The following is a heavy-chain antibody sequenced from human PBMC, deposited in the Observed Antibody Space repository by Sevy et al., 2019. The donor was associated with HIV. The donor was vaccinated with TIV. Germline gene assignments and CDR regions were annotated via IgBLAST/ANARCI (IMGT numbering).Heavy chain of an antibody. Sequence: GGSLRLSCAASGFTFSSYAMHWVRQAPGKGLEWVAVISSDGSNKYNADSVKGRFTISRDNSKNTLDLQMNSLRAEETAVYYCARASYYYDSGGYHYGDYFDYWGQGTLVTVSS. D-gene: IGHD3-22*01. V-gene: IGHV3-30*04. CDR2: ISSDGSNK. CDR3: ARASYYYDSGGYHYGDYFDY. J-gene: IGHJ4*02. CDR1: GFTFSSYA.